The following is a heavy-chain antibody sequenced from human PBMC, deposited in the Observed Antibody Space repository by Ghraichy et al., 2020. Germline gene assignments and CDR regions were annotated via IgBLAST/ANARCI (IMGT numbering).Heavy chain of an antibody. CDR3: ARDFYDSPQGWFDP. CDR1: GGSISSYY. CDR2: TYYSGST. Sequence: SQTLSLTCTVSGGSISSYYWSWIRQPPGKGLEWIGYTYYSGSTNYNPSLKSRVTISIDTSKNQFSLKLSSVTAADTAVYYCARDFYDSPQGWFDPWGQGTLVTVSS. J-gene: IGHJ5*02. D-gene: IGHD3-22*01. V-gene: IGHV4-59*01.